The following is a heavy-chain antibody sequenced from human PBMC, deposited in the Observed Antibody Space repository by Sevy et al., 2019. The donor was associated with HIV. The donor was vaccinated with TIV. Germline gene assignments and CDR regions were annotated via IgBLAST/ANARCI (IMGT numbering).Heavy chain of an antibody. CDR2: ISYDGSNK. V-gene: IGHV3-30*04. CDR1: GITFSSYA. Sequence: GESLKISCAASGITFSSYAMHWVRQTPGKGLEWVAVISYDGSNKYYADSVKGRFTISRDNSKNTLYLQMNSLRAEDTAVYYCARDRRYCSSTSCPPPFDYWGQGTLVTVSS. D-gene: IGHD2-2*01. CDR3: ARDRRYCSSTSCPPPFDY. J-gene: IGHJ4*02.